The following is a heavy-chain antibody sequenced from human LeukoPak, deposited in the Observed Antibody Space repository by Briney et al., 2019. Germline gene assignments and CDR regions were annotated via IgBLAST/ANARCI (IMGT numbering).Heavy chain of an antibody. D-gene: IGHD3-10*01. V-gene: IGHV3-64D*09. CDR2: ITGNGGKT. CDR1: GFTFSSYG. J-gene: IGHJ5*02. Sequence: GGSLRLSCSASGFTFSSYGTHWVRQAPGKGLESVSTITGNGGKTYYADSLEGRFTISRDNSKNTLFLQMTSLRTEDTAVYYCVRDDTYYYASGSPPAWGQGTLVIVSS. CDR3: VRDDTYYYASGSPPA.